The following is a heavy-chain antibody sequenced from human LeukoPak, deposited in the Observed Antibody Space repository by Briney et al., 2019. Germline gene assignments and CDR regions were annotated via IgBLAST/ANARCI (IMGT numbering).Heavy chain of an antibody. CDR3: ARGGGMKVGGRWFDP. J-gene: IGHJ5*02. D-gene: IGHD3-22*01. V-gene: IGHV4-59*01. CDR1: GGSISSYY. CDR2: IYYSGNT. Sequence: PSETLSLTCTVSGGSISSYYWSWIRQPPGKGLEWIGYIYYSGNTNYNPSLTSRVTISVDTSKNQFSLKLSSVTAADTAVYYCARGGGMKVGGRWFDPWGQGTLVTVSS.